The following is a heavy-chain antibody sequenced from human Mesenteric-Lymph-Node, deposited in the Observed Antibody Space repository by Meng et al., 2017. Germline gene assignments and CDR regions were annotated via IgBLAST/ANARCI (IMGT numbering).Heavy chain of an antibody. D-gene: IGHD2-15*01. Sequence: EGQRVEAGGGLVQSGGALILSCAASGFTFSSYSMNWVRQAPGKGLEWVSSISSSSSYIYYADSVKVRFTISRDNAKNSLYLQMNSLRAEDTAVYYCAREYCSGGSCYDDYWGQGTLVTVSS. V-gene: IGHV3-21*01. CDR3: AREYCSGGSCYDDY. CDR2: ISSSSSYI. J-gene: IGHJ4*02. CDR1: GFTFSSYS.